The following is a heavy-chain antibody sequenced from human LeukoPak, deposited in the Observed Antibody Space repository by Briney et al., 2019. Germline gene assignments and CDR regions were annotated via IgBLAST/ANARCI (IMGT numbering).Heavy chain of an antibody. CDR1: GFTFSSYS. Sequence: GGSLRLSCAASGFTFSSYSMNWVRQAPGKGLEWVSVIYSGGSTYYADSVKGRFTISRDNSKNTLYLQMNSLRAEDTAVYYCARDPMGRTYWGQGTLVTVSS. CDR3: ARDPMGRTY. D-gene: IGHD1-1*01. V-gene: IGHV3-53*01. CDR2: IYSGGST. J-gene: IGHJ4*02.